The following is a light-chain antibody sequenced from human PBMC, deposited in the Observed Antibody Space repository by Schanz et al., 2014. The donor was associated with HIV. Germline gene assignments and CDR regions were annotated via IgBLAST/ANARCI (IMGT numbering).Light chain of an antibody. J-gene: IGKJ4*01. CDR2: GAS. Sequence: EIVMTQSPGTLSVSPGERATLSCRASQTVSNNLAWYQQKPGQAPRLLIYGASTRATGIPARFSGSGSGTEFTLTISSLEPEDFAVYYCQQRSTWPLTFGGGTKVQIK. V-gene: IGKV3-15*01. CDR3: QQRSTWPLT. CDR1: QTVSNN.